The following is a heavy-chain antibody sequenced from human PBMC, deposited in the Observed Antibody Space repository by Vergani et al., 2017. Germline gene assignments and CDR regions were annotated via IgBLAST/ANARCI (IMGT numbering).Heavy chain of an antibody. CDR3: ARQVAVAGKWWGPYYYYGMDV. V-gene: IGHV5-51*01. CDR1: GYSFTSYW. J-gene: IGHJ6*02. CDR2: IYPGDSDT. Sequence: EVQLVQSGAEVKKPGESLKISCKGSGYSFTSYWIGWVRQMPGEGLEWMGIIYPGDSDTRYSPSFQGQVTISADKSISTAYLQWSSLKASDTAMYYCARQVAVAGKWWGPYYYYGMDVWGQGTTVTVSS. D-gene: IGHD6-19*01.